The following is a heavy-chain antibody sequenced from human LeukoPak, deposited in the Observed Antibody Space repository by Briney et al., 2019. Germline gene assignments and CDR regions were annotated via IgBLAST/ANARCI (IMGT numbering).Heavy chain of an antibody. V-gene: IGHV1-2*02. J-gene: IGHJ4*02. Sequence: ASVKVSCKASGYTFTNYGISWVRQAPGQGLEWMGWINPNSGGTNYAQKFQGRVTMTRDTSISTAYMELSRLRSDDTAVYYCARNAGSGSYHFDYWGQGTLVTVSS. CDR1: GYTFTNYG. CDR3: ARNAGSGSYHFDY. D-gene: IGHD3-10*01. CDR2: INPNSGGT.